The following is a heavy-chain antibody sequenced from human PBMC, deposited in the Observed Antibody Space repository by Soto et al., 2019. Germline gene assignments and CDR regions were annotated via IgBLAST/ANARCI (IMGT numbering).Heavy chain of an antibody. CDR2: IIPIFGTA. D-gene: IGHD3-10*01. V-gene: IGHV1-69*01. CDR3: AGSFKYGSGTFDALDV. CDR1: GGTSSDYA. J-gene: IGHJ3*01. Sequence: QVLLVQSGTEVKKPGSSVKVSCQASGGTSSDYALIWVRQAPGQGLEWMGGIIPIFGTANNAQRFQGRVSITADDSSSTAYMELSSLKSEDTAVYYCAGSFKYGSGTFDALDVWGHGTMVMVSS.